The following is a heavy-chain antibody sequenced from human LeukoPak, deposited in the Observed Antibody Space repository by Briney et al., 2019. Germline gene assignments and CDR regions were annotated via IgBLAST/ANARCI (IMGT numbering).Heavy chain of an antibody. CDR3: TSYCSGGSCYFGLGY. CDR1: GFTFGDYA. J-gene: IGHJ4*02. D-gene: IGHD2-15*01. CDR2: IRTKAYGGTT. V-gene: IGHV3-49*03. Sequence: PGGSLRLSCTASGFTFGDYAMSWFRQVPGKGLEWVGFIRTKAYGGTTEYAASVKGRFTISRDDSKSIAYLQMNSLKTEDTAVYYCTSYCSGGSCYFGLGYWGQGTLVTVSS.